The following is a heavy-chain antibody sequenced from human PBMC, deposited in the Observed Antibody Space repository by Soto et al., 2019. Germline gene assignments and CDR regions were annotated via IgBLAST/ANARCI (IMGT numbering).Heavy chain of an antibody. CDR3: ARGWEGYSSSWSPVYFQH. V-gene: IGHV1-69*01. D-gene: IGHD6-13*01. J-gene: IGHJ1*01. CDR2: IIPIFGTA. CDR1: GGTFSSYA. Sequence: QVQLVQSGAEVKKPGSSVKVSCKASGGTFSSYAISWVRQAPGQGLEWMGGIIPIFGTANYAQKFQGRVTSTADESTSTAYMELSSLRAEDTAWYYCARGWEGYSSSWSPVYFQHWGQGTLVTVSS.